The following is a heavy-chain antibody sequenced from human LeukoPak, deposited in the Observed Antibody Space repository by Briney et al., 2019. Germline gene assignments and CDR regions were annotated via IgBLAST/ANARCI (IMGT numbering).Heavy chain of an antibody. CDR2: IAPFLGIA. Sequence: SVKVSFKASGDTFSSYAINWVRQAPGQGPEWMGRIAPFLGIANYPQKFQGRVTITADESTTTVYMELSSLRSEDTAVYYCAREACREVGLMWPRLGGQDCRYDHWGQGTLVTVSS. V-gene: IGHV1-69*04. D-gene: IGHD3-16*01. J-gene: IGHJ4*02. CDR1: GDTFSSYA. CDR3: AREACREVGLMWPRLGGQDCRYDH.